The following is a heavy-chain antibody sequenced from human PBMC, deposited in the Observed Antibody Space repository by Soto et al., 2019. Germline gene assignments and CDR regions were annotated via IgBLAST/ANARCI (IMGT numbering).Heavy chain of an antibody. CDR2: IDTSYSYS. D-gene: IGHD2-15*01. Sequence: GESLKISCKGSGYSFTNYWIIWVRQVPGKGLEWMGRIDTSYSYSHYSPSFQGHVTISVDKSTSTGYLQWSSLKASDTAMYYCARYCSSSSCSQLYGMDVWGQGTTVTVSS. J-gene: IGHJ6*02. CDR3: ARYCSSSSCSQLYGMDV. CDR1: GYSFTNYW. V-gene: IGHV5-10-1*01.